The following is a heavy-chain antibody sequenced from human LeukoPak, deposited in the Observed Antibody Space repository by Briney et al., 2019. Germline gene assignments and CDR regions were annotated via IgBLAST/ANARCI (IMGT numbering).Heavy chain of an antibody. V-gene: IGHV4-34*12. CDR1: GGPFSGYY. D-gene: IGHD3-10*01. Sequence: PSETLSLTCAVYGGPFSGYYWGWVRQPPGKGLEWIGNIFYSGSTYYSPSLKSRVTISLDTSRNQFSLKLNSVTAADTAVYYCAKSNGYGLVDIWGQGTMVTVSS. CDR3: AKSNGYGLVDI. CDR2: IFYSGST. J-gene: IGHJ3*02.